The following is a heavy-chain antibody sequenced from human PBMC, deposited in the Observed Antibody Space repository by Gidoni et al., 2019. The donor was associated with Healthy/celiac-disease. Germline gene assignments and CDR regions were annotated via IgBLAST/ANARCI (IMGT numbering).Heavy chain of an antibody. CDR2: IIPILGIE. Sequence: QVQLVQSGAEVKKPGSSVKVSCTASGGTFSSYTISWVRQAPGQGLEWMGRIIPILGIENYAQKFQGRVTITADKSTSTAYMELSSLRSEDTAVYYCARAQGDYYGSFDYWGQGTLVTVSS. CDR1: GGTFSSYT. J-gene: IGHJ4*02. V-gene: IGHV1-69*02. CDR3: ARAQGDYYGSFDY. D-gene: IGHD3-10*01.